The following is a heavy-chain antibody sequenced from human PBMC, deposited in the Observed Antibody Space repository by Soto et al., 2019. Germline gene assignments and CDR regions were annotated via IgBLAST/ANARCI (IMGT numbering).Heavy chain of an antibody. V-gene: IGHV3-43*01. D-gene: IGHD3-22*01. Sequence: GGSLRLSGAASVFTVDDYTMHWVRQAPGKGLEWVSLISRDGGSTYYADSVKGRFTISRDNSKNSLYLQMNSLRTEDTALYYCARVGYYDSSGYPAGAFDIWGQGTMVTVSS. CDR2: ISRDGGST. CDR3: ARVGYYDSSGYPAGAFDI. CDR1: VFTVDDYT. J-gene: IGHJ3*02.